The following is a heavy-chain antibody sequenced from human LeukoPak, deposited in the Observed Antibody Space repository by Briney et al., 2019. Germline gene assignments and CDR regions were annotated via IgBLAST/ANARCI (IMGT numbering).Heavy chain of an antibody. Sequence: ASVKVSCKASGYTFTGYYMHWVRQAPGQGLERMGWINPNSGGTNYAQKFQGRVTMTRDTSISTAYMELSRLRSDDTAVYYCARRQWLVPDGYDYWGQGTLVTVSS. CDR1: GYTFTGYY. D-gene: IGHD6-19*01. CDR3: ARRQWLVPDGYDY. J-gene: IGHJ4*02. CDR2: INPNSGGT. V-gene: IGHV1-2*02.